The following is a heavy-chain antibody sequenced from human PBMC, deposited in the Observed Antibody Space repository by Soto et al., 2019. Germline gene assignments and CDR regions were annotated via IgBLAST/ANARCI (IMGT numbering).Heavy chain of an antibody. CDR1: GFTFSDYA. J-gene: IGHJ5*02. CDR3: AKFGHCSSTSCYPPWFDP. CDR2: ISVSGGST. D-gene: IGHD2-2*03. V-gene: IGHV3-23*01. Sequence: GGSLRLSCAASGFTFSDYAMSWVRQAPGKGLEWVSGISVSGGSTYYADSVKGRFTISRDNSKNTLYLQMNSLRDEDTAVYYCAKFGHCSSTSCYPPWFDPWGQGTLVTVPQ.